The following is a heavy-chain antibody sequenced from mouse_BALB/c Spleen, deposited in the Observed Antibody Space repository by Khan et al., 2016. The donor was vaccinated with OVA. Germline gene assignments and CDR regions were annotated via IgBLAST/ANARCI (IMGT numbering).Heavy chain of an antibody. CDR3: AKQYDLAMDY. J-gene: IGHJ4*01. CDR1: GYTFTDYS. D-gene: IGHD2-14*01. V-gene: IGHV9-2-1*01. CDR2: INTETGEP. Sequence: QIQLVQSGPDLKKPGETVRISCKASGYTFTDYSMNWVKQAPGKDVKWMGWINTETGEPTYADDFKGRFAFSLETSASTAYLQFNNLKNEDTATYFCAKQYDLAMDYWGQGTSVTVSS.